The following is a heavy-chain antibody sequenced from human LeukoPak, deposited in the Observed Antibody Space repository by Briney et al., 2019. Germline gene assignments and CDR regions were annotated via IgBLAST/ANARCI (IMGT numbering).Heavy chain of an antibody. J-gene: IGHJ4*02. V-gene: IGHV1-3*02. D-gene: IGHD4-17*01. CDR2: GNAGNGNT. CDR3: ARDSGDPSGYFDY. Sequence: ASVKVSCKASGYTFTSYAMHWVRQAPGQRLEWMGWGNAGNGNTKYSQEFRGRVTITRDTSASTAYMELSSLRSEDMAVYYCARDSGDPSGYFDYWGQGTLVTVSS. CDR1: GYTFTSYA.